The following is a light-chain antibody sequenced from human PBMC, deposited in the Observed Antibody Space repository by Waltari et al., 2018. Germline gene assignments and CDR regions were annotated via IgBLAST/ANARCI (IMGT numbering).Light chain of an antibody. J-gene: IGLJ3*02. CDR2: QDI. V-gene: IGLV3-1*01. CDR3: QALGSNVWV. Sequence: SSELTQPPSVSVSPGQTASITCSGDILGSKYASWYQHKPGQSPLLVIYQDINRPSGIPGRFSGSKSANTATLTISGTQAMDDADYYCQALGSNVWVFGGGTKLTVL. CDR1: ILGSKY.